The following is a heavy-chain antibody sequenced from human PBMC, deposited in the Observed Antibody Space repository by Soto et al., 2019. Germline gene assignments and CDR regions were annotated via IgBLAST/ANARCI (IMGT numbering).Heavy chain of an antibody. CDR3: ARDPSTHVLTGPTFVFDV. J-gene: IGHJ3*01. CDR2: IYYSGST. V-gene: IGHV4-31*03. CDR1: GDSINSGGSY. D-gene: IGHD3-9*01. Sequence: QVQLQESGPGLVKPSQTLSLICTVSGDSINSGGSYWNWIRQHPGKGLEWIGSIYYSGSTYYNPSLRSRATISVDTSMTQFSLQLSSVTAADPAIYYCARDPSTHVLTGPTFVFDVWGQGTMVTVSS.